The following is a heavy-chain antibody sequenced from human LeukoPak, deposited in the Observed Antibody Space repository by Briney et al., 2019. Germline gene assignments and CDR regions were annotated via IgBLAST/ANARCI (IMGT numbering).Heavy chain of an antibody. J-gene: IGHJ4*02. V-gene: IGHV1-69*04. CDR3: ARDPRPSYDSSDYYYPGDY. CDR1: GGTFSSYT. Sequence: SVKVSCKASGGTFSSYTISWVRQAPGQGLEWMGRIIPILGIANYAQKFQGRVTMTRDTSTSTVYMELSSLRSEDTAVYYCARDPRPSYDSSDYYYPGDYWGQGTLVTVSS. CDR2: IIPILGIA. D-gene: IGHD3-22*01.